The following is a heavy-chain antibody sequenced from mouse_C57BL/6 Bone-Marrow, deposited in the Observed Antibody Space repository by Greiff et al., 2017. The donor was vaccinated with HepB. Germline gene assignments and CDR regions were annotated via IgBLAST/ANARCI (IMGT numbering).Heavy chain of an antibody. CDR1: GYTFTDYY. CDR3: ASEKLGAWFAY. CDR2: INPNNGGT. V-gene: IGHV1-26*01. D-gene: IGHD4-1*01. J-gene: IGHJ3*01. Sequence: EVQLQQSGPELVKPGASVKISCKASGYTFTDYYMNWVKQSHGKSLEWIGDINPNNGGTSYNQKFKGKATLTVDKSSSTAYMELRSLTSEDSAVYYCASEKLGAWFAYWGQGTLVTVSA.